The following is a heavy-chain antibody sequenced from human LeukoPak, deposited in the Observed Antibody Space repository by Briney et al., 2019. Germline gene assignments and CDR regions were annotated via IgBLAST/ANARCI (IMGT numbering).Heavy chain of an antibody. CDR1: GFTFSSYS. Sequence: GGSLRLSCAASGFTFSSYSMNWVRQAPGKGLERVSSISSSSSYIYYADSVKGRFTISRDNAKNSLYLQMNSLRAEDTAVYYCARDSTYYYDSGSSGPHYFDNWGQGTLVTVSS. V-gene: IGHV3-21*01. D-gene: IGHD3-10*01. CDR2: ISSSSSYI. CDR3: ARDSTYYYDSGSSGPHYFDN. J-gene: IGHJ4*02.